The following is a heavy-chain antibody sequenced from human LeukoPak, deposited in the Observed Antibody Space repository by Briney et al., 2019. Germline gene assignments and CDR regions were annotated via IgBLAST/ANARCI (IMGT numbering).Heavy chain of an antibody. CDR3: ARGVDSSGQPP. J-gene: IGHJ5*02. Sequence: ASVTVSCKASGYTFTIYDINWVRQAPGQGLEWMGWMNPNSGNTGYAQKFQGRVTITRNTSISTAYMELSSLRSEDTAVYYCARGVDSSGQPPWGQGTLVTVSS. D-gene: IGHD3-22*01. V-gene: IGHV1-8*03. CDR2: MNPNSGNT. CDR1: GYTFTIYD.